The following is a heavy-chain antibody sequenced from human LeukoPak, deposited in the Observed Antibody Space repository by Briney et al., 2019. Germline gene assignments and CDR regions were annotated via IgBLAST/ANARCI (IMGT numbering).Heavy chain of an antibody. Sequence: PSETLSLTCAVYGGSFSGYYWSWIRQPAGKGLEWIGRIHTSGCTNYNPSLKSRVTISVDTSKNQFSLKLSSVTAADTAVYYCARGYSSSWYEKAFDYWGQGTLVTVSS. V-gene: IGHV4-59*10. D-gene: IGHD6-13*01. CDR2: IHTSGCT. CDR1: GGSFSGYY. J-gene: IGHJ4*02. CDR3: ARGYSSSWYEKAFDY.